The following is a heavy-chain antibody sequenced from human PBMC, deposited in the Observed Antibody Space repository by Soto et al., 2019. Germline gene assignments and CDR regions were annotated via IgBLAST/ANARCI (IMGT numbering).Heavy chain of an antibody. Sequence: PGGSLRLSFAASGFTFSSYSMNWVRQAPGKGLEWVSSISSSSSYIYYADSVKGRFTISRDNAKNSLYLQMNSLRAEDTAVYYCARDGDSGPPGYYYYYYGMDVWGQGTTVTVSS. D-gene: IGHD5-12*01. CDR2: ISSSSSYI. CDR1: GFTFSSYS. J-gene: IGHJ6*02. V-gene: IGHV3-21*01. CDR3: ARDGDSGPPGYYYYYYGMDV.